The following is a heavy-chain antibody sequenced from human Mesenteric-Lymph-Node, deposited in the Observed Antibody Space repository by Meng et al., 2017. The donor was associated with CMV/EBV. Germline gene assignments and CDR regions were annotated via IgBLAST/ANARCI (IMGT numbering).Heavy chain of an antibody. Sequence: KAAGGTLSRHAVAWVRQAPGQGLEWMGGITPISARTNYAQEFQGRVTITTDESTSTAYMELSSLRSDDTAVYYCARVGDWNQYYFDYWGQGTLVTVSS. D-gene: IGHD1-1*01. CDR2: ITPISART. V-gene: IGHV1-69*05. CDR3: ARVGDWNQYYFDY. CDR1: GGTLSRHA. J-gene: IGHJ4*02.